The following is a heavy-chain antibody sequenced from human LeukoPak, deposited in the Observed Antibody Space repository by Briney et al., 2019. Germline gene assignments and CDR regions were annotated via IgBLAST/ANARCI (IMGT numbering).Heavy chain of an antibody. CDR3: ARSGAVAGGDAFDI. Sequence: ASVKVSCKASGYTFTSYGISWVGQAPGQGLEGMGWISAYNGNTNYAEKLQGRITMTTDTSTSTAYIELRSLRSDDTAVYYCARSGAVAGGDAFDIWGQGTMVTVSS. CDR1: GYTFTSYG. CDR2: ISAYNGNT. J-gene: IGHJ3*02. V-gene: IGHV1-18*01. D-gene: IGHD6-19*01.